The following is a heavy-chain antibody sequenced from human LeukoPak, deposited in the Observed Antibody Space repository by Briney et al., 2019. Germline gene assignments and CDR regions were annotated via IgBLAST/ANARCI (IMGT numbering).Heavy chain of an antibody. J-gene: IGHJ4*02. CDR3: AKRARPFGGGFDY. Sequence: GGSVRLSCAASGFTVGRSYMSWVRQAPGKGLEWVSVIYSGGRTSYADSVKGRFTISRDNSKNTLYLQMNSLRAEDTAVYYCAKRARPFGGGFDYWGQGTLVSVSP. CDR1: GFTVGRSY. D-gene: IGHD3-16*01. CDR2: IYSGGRT. V-gene: IGHV3-53*01.